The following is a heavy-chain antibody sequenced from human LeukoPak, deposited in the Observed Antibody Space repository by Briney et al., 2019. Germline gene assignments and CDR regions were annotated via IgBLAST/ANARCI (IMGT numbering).Heavy chain of an antibody. J-gene: IGHJ6*03. D-gene: IGHD3-10*01. CDR3: AKDGGYGSDSDTAGQGYMDV. Sequence: GGSLRLSCAGSGFSFSYYGMHWVRQVPGKGLEGVAFIRYDGSNKYYEDSVMGRFTISRDNSKNTLYLQMNSRTSEDTAVYYCAKDGGYGSDSDTAGQGYMDVWGKGTTVTISS. CDR1: GFSFSYYG. CDR2: IRYDGSNK. V-gene: IGHV3-30*02.